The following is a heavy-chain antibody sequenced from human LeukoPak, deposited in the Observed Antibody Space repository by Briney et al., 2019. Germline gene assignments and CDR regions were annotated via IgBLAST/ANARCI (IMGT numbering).Heavy chain of an antibody. CDR2: IKGDETEK. D-gene: IGHD3-10*01. CDR3: VSAVRGSPIDY. Sequence: GGSLRLSCAASGFTFSDYWMHWVRRAPGKGLEWVANIKGDETEKYYVDSVKGRFTISRDNAKNSVFLQMNSLRAEDTAIYYCVSAVRGSPIDYWGQGTLVSVPS. V-gene: IGHV3-7*01. J-gene: IGHJ4*02. CDR1: GFTFSDYW.